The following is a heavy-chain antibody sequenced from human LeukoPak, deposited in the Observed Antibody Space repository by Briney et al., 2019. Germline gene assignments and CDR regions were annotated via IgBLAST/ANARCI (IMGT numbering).Heavy chain of an antibody. V-gene: IGHV3-30*18. CDR3: AKDGDGRGYYLDY. D-gene: IGHD3-22*01. Sequence: SGGSLRLSCAASGFTFSSYGMHWVRQAPGKGLEWVAVISYDGSNKYYADSVKGRFTISRDNSKNTLYLQMNSLRAEDTAVYYCAKDGDGRGYYLDYWGQGTLVTVSS. CDR1: GFTFSSYG. CDR2: ISYDGSNK. J-gene: IGHJ4*02.